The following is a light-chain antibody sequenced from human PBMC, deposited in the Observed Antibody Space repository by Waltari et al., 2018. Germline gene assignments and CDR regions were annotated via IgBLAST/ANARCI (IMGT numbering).Light chain of an antibody. V-gene: IGLV2-14*01. J-gene: IGLJ3*02. CDR3: LSYTTRDILGV. CDR2: EVV. CDR1: SSDIGDYI. Sequence: QSALTQPASVSGSPGQSITISCTGISSDIGDYIVSWYQHHPGKAPKPMVYEVVSRPPGFFTRLPGSQSGQTAPLTISGLQAEDEADYYCLSYTTRDILGVFGGGTKLTVL.